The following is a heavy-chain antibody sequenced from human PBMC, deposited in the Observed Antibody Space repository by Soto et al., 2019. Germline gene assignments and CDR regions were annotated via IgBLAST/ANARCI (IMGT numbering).Heavy chain of an antibody. V-gene: IGHV4-39*01. CDR1: GGSISSGDYY. CDR2: IYYSGST. CDR3: ARRVANYYYGMDV. Sequence: PSETLSLTCTVSGGSISSGDYYWGWIRQPPGKGLEWIGSIYYSGSTYYNPSLKSRVTISVDTSKNQFSLKLSSVTAADTAVYYCARRVANYYYGMDVWGQGTTVTVSS. J-gene: IGHJ6*02.